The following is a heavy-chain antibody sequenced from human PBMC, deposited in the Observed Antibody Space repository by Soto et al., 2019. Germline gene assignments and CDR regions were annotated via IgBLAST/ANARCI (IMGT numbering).Heavy chain of an antibody. V-gene: IGHV4-59*01. Sequence: PSETLSLTCTVSGGSISSFCWSWIRQPPGQGLEWIGYICSGGTTKYNPSLKSRVTMSVDTSKTQFSLKLTSVTAADTAVYYCARDKITGLFDYWGQGTLVTVSS. J-gene: IGHJ4*02. CDR3: ARDKITGLFDY. CDR1: GGSISSFC. D-gene: IGHD2-8*02. CDR2: ICSGGTT.